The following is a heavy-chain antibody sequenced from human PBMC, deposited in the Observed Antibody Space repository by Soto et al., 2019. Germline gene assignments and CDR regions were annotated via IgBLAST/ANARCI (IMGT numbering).Heavy chain of an antibody. Sequence: GGSLRLSWAASGFTSSSYWMSWVRQAPGKGLEWVANIKQDGGEKYYVDSVKGRFTISRDNAKNSLYLQMNSLRAEYTAVYYCAMAPLYSSSWYWFDPWGQGTLVTVSS. CDR1: GFTSSSYW. D-gene: IGHD6-13*01. CDR3: AMAPLYSSSWYWFDP. J-gene: IGHJ5*02. V-gene: IGHV3-7*03. CDR2: IKQDGGEK.